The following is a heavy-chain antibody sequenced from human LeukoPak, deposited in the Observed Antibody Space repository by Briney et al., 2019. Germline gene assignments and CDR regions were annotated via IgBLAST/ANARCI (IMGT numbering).Heavy chain of an antibody. V-gene: IGHV3-30-3*01. J-gene: IGHJ4*02. Sequence: SCKASGYTFTGYYMHWVRQAPGKGLEWVAVISYDGSNKYYADSVKGRFTISRDNSKNTLYLQMNSLRAEDTAVYYCARDYYDSSGPDYWGQGTLVTVSS. CDR2: ISYDGSNK. D-gene: IGHD3-22*01. CDR3: ARDYYDSSGPDY. CDR1: GYTFTGYY.